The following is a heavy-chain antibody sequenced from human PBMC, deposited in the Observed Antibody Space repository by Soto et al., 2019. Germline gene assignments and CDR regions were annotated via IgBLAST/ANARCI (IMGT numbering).Heavy chain of an antibody. J-gene: IGHJ4*02. Sequence: SETLSLTCTVSGGSISSSSYYWGWIRQPPGKGLEWIGSIYYSGSTYYNTSLKSRITISVDTSKNQFSLKLSSVTAADIAVYYCARQRKQWLAYFDYWGQGTLVTVSS. V-gene: IGHV4-39*01. CDR1: GGSISSSSYY. CDR2: IYYSGST. CDR3: ARQRKQWLAYFDY. D-gene: IGHD6-19*01.